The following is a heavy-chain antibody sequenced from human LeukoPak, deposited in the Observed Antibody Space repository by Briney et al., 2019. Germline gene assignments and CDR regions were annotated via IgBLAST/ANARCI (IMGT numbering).Heavy chain of an antibody. CDR3: AKAPVTTCRGAFCYPFDY. CDR2: ISDTGNT. D-gene: IGHD2-15*01. CDR1: GFTLSSYA. Sequence: GGSLRLSCVASGFTLSSYAMSWVRQAPGKGLEWVSAISDTGNTYHADSVKGRFTISRDSSKNTLFLQMNRLRPEDAVVYYCAKAPVTTCRGAFCYPFDYWGLGTLVTVSS. J-gene: IGHJ4*02. V-gene: IGHV3-23*01.